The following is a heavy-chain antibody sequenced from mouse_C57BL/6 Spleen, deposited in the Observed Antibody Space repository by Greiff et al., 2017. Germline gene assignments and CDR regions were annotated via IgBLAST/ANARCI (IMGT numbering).Heavy chain of an antibody. Sequence: VQLVESGAELARPGASVKLSCKASGYTFTSYGISWVKQRTGQGLEWIGEIYPRSGNTYYNEKFKGKATLTADKSSSTAYMELRSLTSEDSAVYFCARSLANYYAMDYWGQGTSVTVSS. J-gene: IGHJ4*01. V-gene: IGHV1-81*01. CDR3: ARSLANYYAMDY. CDR1: GYTFTSYG. CDR2: IYPRSGNT.